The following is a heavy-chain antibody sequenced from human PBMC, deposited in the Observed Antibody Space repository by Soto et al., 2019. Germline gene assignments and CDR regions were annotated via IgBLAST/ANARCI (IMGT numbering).Heavy chain of an antibody. CDR1: SSSISSSNW. Sequence: SETLSRTCAVSSSSISSSNWWSWVRQPPGKGLEWIGEIYHSGSTNYNPSLKSRVTISVDKSKNQFSLKLSSVTAADTAVYYCARRAGFREYYFDYWGQGTLVTV. V-gene: IGHV4-4*02. CDR3: ARRAGFREYYFDY. D-gene: IGHD5-18*01. J-gene: IGHJ4*02. CDR2: IYHSGST.